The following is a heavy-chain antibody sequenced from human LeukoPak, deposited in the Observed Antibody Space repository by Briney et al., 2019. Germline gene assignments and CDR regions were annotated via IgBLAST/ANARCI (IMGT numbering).Heavy chain of an antibody. CDR2: IYPSDSDT. CDR3: SRQRPDGSKTRGYYFDY. Sequence: GESLNLSCQVSGCIFTNYWMGWVRQMPGKGLESMGIIYPSDSDTTYSPSFQGHVTISADKSVSTVYLQWSRLKAADTAIYYWSRQRPDGSKTRGYYFDYWGQGTLVTVSS. D-gene: IGHD3-10*01. J-gene: IGHJ4*02. CDR1: GCIFTNYW. V-gene: IGHV5-51*01.